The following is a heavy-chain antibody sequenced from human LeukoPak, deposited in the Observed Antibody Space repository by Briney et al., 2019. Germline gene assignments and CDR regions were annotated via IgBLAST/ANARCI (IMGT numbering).Heavy chain of an antibody. V-gene: IGHV4-4*02. CDR2: MYLSGTT. CDR3: AGLVGRYSSGLYYYYFDY. CDR1: GDSINSLDL. Sequence: NPSETLSLTCTVSGDSINSLDLWSWVRQPPGTGPEWIGEMYLSGTTHSNPSVKSRVTISIDKSKNQFFLNLSSVTAADTAVYYCAGLVGRYSSGLYYYYFDYWGQGTLVTVSS. J-gene: IGHJ4*02. D-gene: IGHD3-22*01.